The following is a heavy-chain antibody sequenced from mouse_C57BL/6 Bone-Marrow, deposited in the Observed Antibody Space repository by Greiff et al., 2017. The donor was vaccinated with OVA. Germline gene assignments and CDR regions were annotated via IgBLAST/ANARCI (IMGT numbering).Heavy chain of an antibody. D-gene: IGHD2-3*01. CDR2: ISSGSSTI. CDR3: ARGGYYVPPHYAMDY. CDR1: GFTFSDYG. Sequence: DVKLVESGGGLVKPGGSLKLSCAASGFTFSDYGMHWVRQAPEKGLEWVAYISSGSSTIYYADTVKGRFTISRDNAKNTLFLQMTSLRSEDTAMYYCARGGYYVPPHYAMDYWGQGTSVTVSS. V-gene: IGHV5-17*01. J-gene: IGHJ4*01.